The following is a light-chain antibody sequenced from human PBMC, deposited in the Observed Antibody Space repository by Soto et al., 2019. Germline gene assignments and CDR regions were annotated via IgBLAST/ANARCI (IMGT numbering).Light chain of an antibody. J-gene: IGLJ2*01. CDR2: EVY. CDR3: FSYTSASALV. V-gene: IGLV2-14*01. CDR1: SSDIGGYNY. Sequence: QSALTQPASVSGSPGQSITISCTGTSSDIGGYNYVSWYQLHPGKAPKLVIYEVYNRPSGVSTRFSGSKSGNTASLTISGLQAEDEADYYCFSYTSASALVFGGGTKVTVL.